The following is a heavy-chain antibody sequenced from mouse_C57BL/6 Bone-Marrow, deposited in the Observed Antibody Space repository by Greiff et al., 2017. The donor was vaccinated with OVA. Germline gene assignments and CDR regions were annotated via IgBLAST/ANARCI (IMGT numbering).Heavy chain of an antibody. CDR1: GYTFTSYW. CDR3: SRLVADAMDY. D-gene: IGHD1-1*01. J-gene: IGHJ4*01. CDR2: IHPNSGST. V-gene: IGHV1-64*01. Sequence: QVQLQQPGAELVKPGASVKLSCKASGYTFTSYWMHWVKQRPGQGLEWIGMIHPNSGSTNYNEKFKSKATLTVDKSSSTAYMQLSSLTSEDSAVYYCSRLVADAMDYWGQGTSVTGSS.